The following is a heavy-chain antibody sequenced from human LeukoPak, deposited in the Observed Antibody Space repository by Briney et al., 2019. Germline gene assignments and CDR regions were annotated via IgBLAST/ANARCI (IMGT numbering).Heavy chain of an antibody. D-gene: IGHD4-17*01. CDR2: IYPGDSET. Sequence: GESLKISCKGSGYSFTSYWIGWVRQMSGKGLGLMGVIYPGDSETRYSPSFQGQVTISADKSINTAFLQWSSLKASDTAMYYCARPSDYGAYYFDYLGQGTLVTVSS. CDR1: GYSFTSYW. J-gene: IGHJ4*02. V-gene: IGHV5-51*01. CDR3: ARPSDYGAYYFDY.